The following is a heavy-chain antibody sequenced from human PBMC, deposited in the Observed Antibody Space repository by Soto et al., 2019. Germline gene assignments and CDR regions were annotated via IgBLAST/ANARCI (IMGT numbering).Heavy chain of an antibody. Sequence: ASVKVSCKSSGYTFSAYGVSWVRQAPGQGLEWLGWISVYTGNTKQAQKFQDRVTLTTEASTGTAYLELRSLRSDDTAVYYCAVLGRGSSSPLPFHYRGQGTLVTLSS. V-gene: IGHV1-18*04. CDR1: GYTFSAYG. CDR2: ISVYTGNT. D-gene: IGHD6-6*01. CDR3: AVLGRGSSSPLPFHY. J-gene: IGHJ4*02.